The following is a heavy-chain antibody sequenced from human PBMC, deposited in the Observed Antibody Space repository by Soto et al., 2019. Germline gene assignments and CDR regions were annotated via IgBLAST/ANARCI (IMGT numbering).Heavy chain of an antibody. CDR3: ARTSRGGSYSVSSSFGMDV. V-gene: IGHV1-18*01. CDR2: ISAYNGNT. J-gene: IGHJ6*02. CDR1: GYTFTSYG. Sequence: QVQLVQSGAEVKKPGASVKVSCKASGYTFTSYGISWVRQAPGQGLEWMGWISAYNGNTNYAQKLQGRVTMTTDTTTSTAYMELRSLRSDDTAVYYCARTSRGGSYSVSSSFGMDVWGQGTTVTVSS. D-gene: IGHD1-26*01.